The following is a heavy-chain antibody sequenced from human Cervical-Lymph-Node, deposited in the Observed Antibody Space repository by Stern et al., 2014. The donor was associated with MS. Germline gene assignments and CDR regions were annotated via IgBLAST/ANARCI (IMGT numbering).Heavy chain of an antibody. CDR1: GFTFSSYG. CDR3: ARGHIPYAYNYLFDY. V-gene: IGHV3-33*01. D-gene: IGHD5-24*01. J-gene: IGHJ4*02. CDR2: AWYDGSTA. Sequence: QVQLVQSGGGVVQPGTSLRLSCAVSGFTFSSYGMHWVRQAPGKGLEWVALAWYDGSTAYYTNSVKGRFTISRDNSKNTLSLQMNSLTAEDTAVYYCARGHIPYAYNYLFDYWGQGTLVTVSS.